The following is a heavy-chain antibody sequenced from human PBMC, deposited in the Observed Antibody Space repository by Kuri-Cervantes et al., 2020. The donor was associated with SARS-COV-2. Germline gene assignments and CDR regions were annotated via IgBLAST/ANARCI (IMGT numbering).Heavy chain of an antibody. Sequence: LSLSCAASGFTFSSYAMHWVRQAPGKGLEWVAVISYDGSNKYYADSVEGRFTISRDNSKNTLYLQMNSLRAEDTAVYYCARDLRLGKSLDYWGQGTLVTVSS. V-gene: IGHV3-30-3*01. J-gene: IGHJ4*02. CDR1: GFTFSSYA. CDR3: ARDLRLGKSLDY. D-gene: IGHD7-27*01. CDR2: ISYDGSNK.